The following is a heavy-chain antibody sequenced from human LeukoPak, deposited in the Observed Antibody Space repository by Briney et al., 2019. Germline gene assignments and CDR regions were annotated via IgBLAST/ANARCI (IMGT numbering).Heavy chain of an antibody. CDR3: ARYCYGSGSYQGGFDY. V-gene: IGHV4-61*08. J-gene: IGHJ4*02. CDR2: IYYSGST. Sequence: PSETLSLTCTVSDGSITSGDYYWSWVRQPPGKGLEWIGDIYYSGSTNYNPSLKSRVTISVDTSKNQFSLKLSSVTAADTAVYYCARYCYGSGSYQGGFDYWGQGTLVTVSS. CDR1: DGSITSGDYY. D-gene: IGHD3-10*01.